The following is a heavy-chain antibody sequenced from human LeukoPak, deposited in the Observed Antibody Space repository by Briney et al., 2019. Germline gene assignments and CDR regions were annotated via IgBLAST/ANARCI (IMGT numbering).Heavy chain of an antibody. V-gene: IGHV3-66*01. CDR2: IYSGGGT. Sequence: GGSLRLSCAASGFTFSIYALSWVRQAPGKGLEWVSVIYSGGGTYYADSVKGRFTISRDNSKNTLYLQMNSLRAEDTAVYYCTKDRPGDSSSWGQGTLVTVSS. D-gene: IGHD6-13*01. CDR1: GFTFSIYA. J-gene: IGHJ4*02. CDR3: TKDRPGDSSS.